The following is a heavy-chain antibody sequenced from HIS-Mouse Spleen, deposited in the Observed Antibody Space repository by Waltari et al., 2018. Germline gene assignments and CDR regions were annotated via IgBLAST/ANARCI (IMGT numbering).Heavy chain of an antibody. CDR2: MNPNSGNT. V-gene: IGHV1-8*01. CDR1: GYTFTSYE. J-gene: IGHJ4*02. Sequence: QVQLVQSGAEVKKPGASVKVSCKASGYTFTSYEINWVRQATGQGLEWMGWMNPNSGNTGYEQKFQGRVTMTRNTSISTAYMELSSLRSEDTAVYYCARGHDYSNYFDYWGQGTLVTVSS. D-gene: IGHD4-4*01. CDR3: ARGHDYSNYFDY.